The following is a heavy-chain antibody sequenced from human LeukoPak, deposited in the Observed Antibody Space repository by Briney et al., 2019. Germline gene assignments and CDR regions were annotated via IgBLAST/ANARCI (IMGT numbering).Heavy chain of an antibody. CDR2: INPNSGGT. CDR1: GYTFTGYY. D-gene: IGHD3-10*01. V-gene: IGHV1-2*06. Sequence: ASVKVSCKASGYTFTGYYMHWVRQAPGQGLEWMGRINPNSGGTNYAQKFQGRVTMTRDTSISTAYMELCRLRSDDTAVYYCARGGPLVLLWFGESQDYWGQGTLVTVSS. CDR3: ARGGPLVLLWFGESQDY. J-gene: IGHJ4*02.